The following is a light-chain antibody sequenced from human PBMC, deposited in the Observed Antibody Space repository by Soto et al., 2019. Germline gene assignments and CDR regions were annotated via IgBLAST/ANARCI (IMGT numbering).Light chain of an antibody. CDR1: QSVDRY. V-gene: IGKV3-11*01. CDR2: DTS. CDR3: QQGSNWYT. Sequence: EIVLTQSPATLSLSPGDRATLSCRASQSVDRYLAWYHEKPGQAPRLLIYDTSDRATGIPDRFSGSGSGTDFTLTISSVEPEEFAVYYCQQGSNWYTFGQGTKLEIK. J-gene: IGKJ2*01.